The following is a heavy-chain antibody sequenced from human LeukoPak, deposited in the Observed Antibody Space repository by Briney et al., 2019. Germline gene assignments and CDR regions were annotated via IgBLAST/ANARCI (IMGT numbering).Heavy chain of an antibody. CDR3: ARDGHAYVDWAFDI. CDR1: GFTFSDYY. D-gene: IGHD5-12*01. CDR2: ISSSGSTI. V-gene: IGHV3-11*01. J-gene: IGHJ3*02. Sequence: PGGSLRLSCAASGFTFSDYYMSWIRQAPGKGLEWVSYISSSGSTIYYADSVKGRFTISRDNAKNSLYLQMNSLRAEDTAVYYCARDGHAYVDWAFDIWGQGTMVTVSS.